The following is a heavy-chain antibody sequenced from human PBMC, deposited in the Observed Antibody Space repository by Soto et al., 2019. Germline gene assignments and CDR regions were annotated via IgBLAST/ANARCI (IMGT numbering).Heavy chain of an antibody. CDR1: GFTFSSYG. D-gene: IGHD6-13*01. V-gene: IGHV3-30*18. Sequence: GGSLRLSCAASGFTFSSYGMHWVRQAPGKGLEWVAVILYDGSNKYYADSVNGRFTISRDNSNNTLYLQMNSLRAEDTAVYYCAKELYSSSWYSGTYYYYYGMDVWGQGTTVTVSS. J-gene: IGHJ6*02. CDR2: ILYDGSNK. CDR3: AKELYSSSWYSGTYYYYYGMDV.